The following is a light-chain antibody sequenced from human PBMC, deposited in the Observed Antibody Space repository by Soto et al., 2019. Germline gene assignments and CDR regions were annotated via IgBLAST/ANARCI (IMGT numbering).Light chain of an antibody. Sequence: DIQMTQSPSSLSASVGDRVTITCRASQSLSSYLNWYQQKPGKAPKLLIYATSSLQSGVPSRFSGSGSGTDFTLTISSLQPEDFATYYCQQSYSTPWTFGQGNKVEIK. CDR1: QSLSSY. V-gene: IGKV1-39*01. CDR3: QQSYSTPWT. CDR2: ATS. J-gene: IGKJ1*01.